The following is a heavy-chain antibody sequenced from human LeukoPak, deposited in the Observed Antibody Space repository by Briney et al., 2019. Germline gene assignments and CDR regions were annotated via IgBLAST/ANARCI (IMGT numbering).Heavy chain of an antibody. Sequence: SETLSLTCTVSGGSISSYYWSWIRQPAGKGLEWIGRIYTSGSTNYNPSLKSRVTMSVDTSKNQFSLKLSSVTAADTAVYYCARHLYGGNSGTFDIWGQGTMVTVSS. J-gene: IGHJ3*02. CDR1: GGSISSYY. V-gene: IGHV4-4*07. D-gene: IGHD4-23*01. CDR3: ARHLYGGNSGTFDI. CDR2: IYTSGST.